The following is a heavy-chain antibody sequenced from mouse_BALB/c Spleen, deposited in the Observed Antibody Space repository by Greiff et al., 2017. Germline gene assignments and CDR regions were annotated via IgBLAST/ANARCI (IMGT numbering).Heavy chain of an antibody. CDR3: ARKEGLRPAWFAY. CDR2: IWSGGST. V-gene: IGHV2-2*02. J-gene: IGHJ3*01. D-gene: IGHD2-4*01. CDR1: GFSLTSYG. Sequence: VQLVESGPGLVQPSQSLSITCTVSGFSLTSYGVHWVRQSPGKGLEWLGVIWSGGSTDYNAAFISRLSISKDNSKSQVFFKMNSLQANDTAIYYCARKEGLRPAWFAYWGQGTLVTVSA.